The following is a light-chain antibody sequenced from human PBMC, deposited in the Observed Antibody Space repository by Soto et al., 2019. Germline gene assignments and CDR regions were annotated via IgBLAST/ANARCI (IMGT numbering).Light chain of an antibody. V-gene: IGKV3-20*01. CDR2: GAS. CDR1: QSVSSSY. CDR3: QQFCSSPLFT. J-gene: IGKJ3*01. Sequence: EIVLTQSPGTLSLCPGERATLSCRASQSVSSSYLAWYQQKPGQAPRLLIYGASSRATGIPARFSGSGSGADFTLTISRMEPEEFAVDYCQQFCSSPLFTFGPGTKVDVK.